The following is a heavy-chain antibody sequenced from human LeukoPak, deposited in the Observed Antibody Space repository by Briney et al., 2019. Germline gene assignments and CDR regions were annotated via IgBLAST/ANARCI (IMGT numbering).Heavy chain of an antibody. CDR2: ISGSGGST. V-gene: IGHV3-23*01. J-gene: IGHJ4*02. CDR1: GFTFSSYA. D-gene: IGHD2-2*01. CDR3: AKVYRPNIVVVPAAITPY. Sequence: PGGSLRLSCATSGFTFSSYAISWVRQAPGKGLEWVSAISGSGGSTYYADSVKGRFTISRDNSKNTLYLQMNSLRAEDTAIYYCAKVYRPNIVVVPAAITPYWGQGTLVTVSS.